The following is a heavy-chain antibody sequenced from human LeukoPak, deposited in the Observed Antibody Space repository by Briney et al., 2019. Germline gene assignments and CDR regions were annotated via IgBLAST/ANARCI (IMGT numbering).Heavy chain of an antibody. CDR2: INPNNGGT. CDR3: ARDPSSGTHFDY. J-gene: IGHJ4*02. CDR1: GGTFSSYA. D-gene: IGHD1-1*01. V-gene: IGHV1-2*02. Sequence: ASVKVSCKASGGTFSSYAISWVRQAPGQGLEWMGWINPNNGGTKYAQKFQGRVTMTRDTSINTVYMELTRLRSDDTAIYYCARDPSSGTHFDYWGQGTLVTVSS.